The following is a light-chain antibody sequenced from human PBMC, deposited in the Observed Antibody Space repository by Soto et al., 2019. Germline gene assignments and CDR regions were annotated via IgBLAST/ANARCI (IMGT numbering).Light chain of an antibody. CDR3: QQYNTWPPLT. J-gene: IGKJ4*01. CDR1: QSVSSN. Sequence: EIVMTKSPATRSVSPGERATLSCRASQSVSSNLAWYQQKPGQAPRLLIYGASTRATCIPARFSGSGSGTEFTLTISSLQSEDFAADYCQQYNTWPPLTFGGGTKVEIK. CDR2: GAS. V-gene: IGKV3-15*01.